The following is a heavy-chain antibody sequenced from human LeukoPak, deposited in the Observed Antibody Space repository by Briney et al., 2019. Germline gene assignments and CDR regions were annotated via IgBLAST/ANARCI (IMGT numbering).Heavy chain of an antibody. CDR1: GFTFDDYA. D-gene: IGHD1-26*01. V-gene: IGHV3-9*01. CDR3: AKDKGKWELPDY. Sequence: GGSLRLSCAASGFTFDDYAMHWVRQAPGKGLEWVSGTSWNSGSIGYADSVKGRFTISRDNAKNSLYLQMNSLRAEDTALYYCAKDKGKWELPDYWGQGTLVTVSS. CDR2: TSWNSGSI. J-gene: IGHJ4*02.